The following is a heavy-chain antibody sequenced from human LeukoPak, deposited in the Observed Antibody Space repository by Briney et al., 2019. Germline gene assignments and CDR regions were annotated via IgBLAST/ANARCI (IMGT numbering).Heavy chain of an antibody. CDR3: ARRWYSSGWLDY. Sequence: SETLSLTCAVSGGSISSSNWWSWVRPPPGKGLEWIGEIYHSGSTNYNPSLKSRVTISVDKSKNQFSLKLSSVTAADTAVYYCARRWYSSGWLDYWGQGTLVTVSS. V-gene: IGHV4-4*02. CDR1: GGSISSSNW. CDR2: IYHSGST. J-gene: IGHJ4*02. D-gene: IGHD6-19*01.